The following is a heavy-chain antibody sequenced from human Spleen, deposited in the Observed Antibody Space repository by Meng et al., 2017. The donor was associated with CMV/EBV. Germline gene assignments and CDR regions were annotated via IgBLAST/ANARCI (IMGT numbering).Heavy chain of an antibody. CDR3: ARGGGVVPAANMDV. Sequence: GESLKISCAASGFTFSSYGMHWVRQAPGKGLEWVSSISSSRSYIYYADSVKGRFTISRDNAKSSLYLQLNSLRAEDTAVYYCARGGGVVPAANMDVWGQGTTVTVSS. CDR2: ISSSRSYI. J-gene: IGHJ6*02. V-gene: IGHV3-21*01. D-gene: IGHD2-2*01. CDR1: GFTFSSYG.